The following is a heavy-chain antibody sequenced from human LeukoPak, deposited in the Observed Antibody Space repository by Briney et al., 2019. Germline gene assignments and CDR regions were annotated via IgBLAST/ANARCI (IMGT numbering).Heavy chain of an antibody. CDR1: GNTFTSNW. V-gene: IGHV5-51*01. D-gene: IGHD6-13*01. CDR2: IYPGDSDT. CDR3: ARRWSSSRIDAFDI. J-gene: IGHJ3*02. Sequence: GESLKISCKGSGNTFTSNWIGWVRQMPGKGLEWMGIIYPGDSDTRYSPSFQGQVTISADKSISTAYLQWSSLKASDTAMYHCARRWSSSRIDAFDIWGQGTMVTVSS.